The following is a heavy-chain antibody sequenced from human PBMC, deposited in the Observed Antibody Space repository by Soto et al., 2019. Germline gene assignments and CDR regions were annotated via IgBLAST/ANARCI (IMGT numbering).Heavy chain of an antibody. J-gene: IGHJ4*02. CDR2: IKQDGSEK. D-gene: IGHD3-3*01. CDR3: ASGLRFLEWLSHFDY. CDR1: TFSSYW. Sequence: TFSSYWMSWVRQAPGKGLEWVANIKQDGSEKYYVDSVKGRFTISRDNAKNSLYLQMNSLRAEDTAVYYCASGLRFLEWLSHFDYWGQGTLVTVS. V-gene: IGHV3-7*01.